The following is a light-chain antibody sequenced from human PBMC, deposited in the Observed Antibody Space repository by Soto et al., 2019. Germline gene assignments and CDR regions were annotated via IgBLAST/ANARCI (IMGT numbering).Light chain of an antibody. V-gene: IGKV1-5*01. Sequence: DIQMTQSPSTLSASVGARVPITCRASQSIRDWLVWYPQKPGKAPQLLIYHAYSLESGVPSRFSGSESGTEFTLTINSLQPDDFATYYCQQYNSYPWTFGRGTKVDIK. J-gene: IGKJ1*01. CDR3: QQYNSYPWT. CDR1: QSIRDW. CDR2: HAY.